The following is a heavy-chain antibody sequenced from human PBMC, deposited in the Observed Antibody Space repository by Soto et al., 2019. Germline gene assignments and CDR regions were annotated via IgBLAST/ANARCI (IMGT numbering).Heavy chain of an antibody. CDR3: ARGGVLRFLKWFPGGWLDP. J-gene: IGHJ5*02. CDR1: GDSIGTDGYY. V-gene: IGHV4-31*11. CDR2: MYYSGST. Sequence: QVQLQESGPGLVKPSHTLSLTCAVSGDSIGTDGYYWSWIRQVPGKGLEWLGHMYYSGSTSYNPSLQSRVTISGDTSKNQFSLSLTSVTAADTAVYFCARGGVLRFLKWFPGGWLDPWGQGTLVSVSS. D-gene: IGHD3-3*01.